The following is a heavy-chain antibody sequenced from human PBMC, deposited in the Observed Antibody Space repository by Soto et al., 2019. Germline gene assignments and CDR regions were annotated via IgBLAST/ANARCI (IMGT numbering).Heavy chain of an antibody. CDR3: ARVPYCSSTSCPYYYGMDV. D-gene: IGHD2-2*01. J-gene: IGHJ6*02. CDR1: GFTFSSNW. CDR2: INSDGSST. V-gene: IGHV3-74*01. Sequence: PGGSLRLSCAASGFTFSSNWMHWVRQAPGKGLVWVSRINSDGSSTDYADSVKGRFTISRDNVKNTLYLQMNSLRVEDTAVYYCARVPYCSSTSCPYYYGMDVRGQGTTVTVSS.